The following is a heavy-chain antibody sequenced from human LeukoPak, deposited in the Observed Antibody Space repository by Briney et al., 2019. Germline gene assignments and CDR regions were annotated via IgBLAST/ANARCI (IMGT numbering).Heavy chain of an antibody. Sequence: SETLSLTCAVYGGSFSGYYWSWIRQPPEKGLEWIGEINHSGSTNYNPSLKSRVTISVDTSKNQFSLKLSSVTAADTAVYYCARGRILKAAAGISPLYYFDYWGQGTLVTVSS. CDR1: GGSFSGYY. V-gene: IGHV4-34*01. D-gene: IGHD6-13*01. J-gene: IGHJ4*02. CDR3: ARGRILKAAAGISPLYYFDY. CDR2: INHSGST.